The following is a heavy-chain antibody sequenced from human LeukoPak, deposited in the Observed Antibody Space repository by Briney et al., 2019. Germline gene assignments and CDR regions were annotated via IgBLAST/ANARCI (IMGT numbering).Heavy chain of an antibody. CDR2: ISGSGSTI. Sequence: GGSLRLSCAASGFTFSSYEMNWVRQAPGKGLEWVSYISGSGSTIYYADSVKGRFTISRDNAKNSLYLQMNSLRAEDTAVYYCARDRLLWFVRDAFDIWGQGTMVTVSS. CDR1: GFTFSSYE. J-gene: IGHJ3*02. CDR3: ARDRLLWFVRDAFDI. D-gene: IGHD3-10*01. V-gene: IGHV3-48*03.